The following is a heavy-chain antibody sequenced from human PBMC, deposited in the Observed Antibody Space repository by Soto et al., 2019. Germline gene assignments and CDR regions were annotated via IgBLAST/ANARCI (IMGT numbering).Heavy chain of an antibody. D-gene: IGHD4-17*01. CDR2: IYYSGST. CDR1: GGSVNNANYF. V-gene: IGHV4-31*03. CDR3: ARAADYGGSRGGMDV. J-gene: IGHJ6*02. Sequence: QVRLEESGPGLVKPSETLSLICSVSGGSVNNANYFWNWIRHHPENGLEWIGYIYYSGSTRYNPSFKSRVTLSIDTSKTNFSLSANSLTVADTAVYFCARAADYGGSRGGMDVWGRGTTVTVSS.